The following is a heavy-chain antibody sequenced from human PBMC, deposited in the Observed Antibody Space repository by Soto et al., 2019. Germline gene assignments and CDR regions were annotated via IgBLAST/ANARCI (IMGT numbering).Heavy chain of an antibody. CDR3: AKEVSLGSTVDLGY. Sequence: VGSLRLSCAASGFTFSIFAMSWVRQSPGKGLEWVSTISGSGGSTYYADAVKGRFSISRDNSMGTLYLQMKSLRVEDTAIYYCAKEVSLGSTVDLGYWGQGTLVTVSS. CDR1: GFTFSIFA. J-gene: IGHJ4*02. V-gene: IGHV3-23*01. D-gene: IGHD7-27*01. CDR2: ISGSGGST.